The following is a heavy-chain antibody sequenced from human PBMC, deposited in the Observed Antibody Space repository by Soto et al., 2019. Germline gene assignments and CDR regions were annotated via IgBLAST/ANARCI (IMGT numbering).Heavy chain of an antibody. CDR3: AKDRHDSSGYYYVSGGTLGY. V-gene: IGHV3-23*01. D-gene: IGHD3-22*01. Sequence: PGGSLRLSCAASGSTFSSYAMSWVRQAPGKGLEWVSAISGSGGSTYYADSVKGRFTISRDNSKNTLYLQMNSLRAEDTAVYYCAKDRHDSSGYYYVSGGTLGYWGQGTLVTVSS. CDR1: GSTFSSYA. J-gene: IGHJ4*02. CDR2: ISGSGGST.